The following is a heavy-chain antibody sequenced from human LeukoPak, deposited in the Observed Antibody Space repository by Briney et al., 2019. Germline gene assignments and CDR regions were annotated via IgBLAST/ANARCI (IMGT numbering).Heavy chain of an antibody. Sequence: PSETLSLTCTVSGGSISSYCWSWIRQPPGKGLEWIGYIYYSGSTNYNPSLKSRVTISVDTSKNQFSLKLSSVTAADTAVYYCAREAGYCSSTSCFDAFDIWGQGTMVTVSS. CDR1: GGSISSYC. D-gene: IGHD2-2*01. V-gene: IGHV4-59*01. CDR3: AREAGYCSSTSCFDAFDI. CDR2: IYYSGST. J-gene: IGHJ3*02.